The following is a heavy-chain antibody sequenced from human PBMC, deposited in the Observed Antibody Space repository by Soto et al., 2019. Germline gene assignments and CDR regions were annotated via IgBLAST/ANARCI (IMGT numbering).Heavy chain of an antibody. CDR2: ISGSGEST. J-gene: IGHJ4*02. D-gene: IGHD3-10*01. Sequence: LRLTCAASGFTFSSFAMSWVRQAPGKGLEWVSSISGSGESTYYADSVKGRLSISRDNSKNTLSLQMNSLRAEDTAVYYCAKRREGGYYIFDYWGQGTPVTVSS. V-gene: IGHV3-23*01. CDR3: AKRREGGYYIFDY. CDR1: GFTFSSFA.